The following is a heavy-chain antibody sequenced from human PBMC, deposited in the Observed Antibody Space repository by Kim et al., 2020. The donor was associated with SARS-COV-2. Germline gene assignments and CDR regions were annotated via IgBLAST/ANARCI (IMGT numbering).Heavy chain of an antibody. J-gene: IGHJ4*02. V-gene: IGHV4-39*01. D-gene: IGHD3-10*01. CDR2: IYYSGST. CDR3: ARQGGGSGSYYPYYFDY. Sequence: SETLSLTCTVSGGSISSSSYYWGWIRQPPGKGLEWIGSIYYSGSTYYNPSLKSRVTISVDTSKNQFSLKLSSVTAADTAVYYCARQGGGSGSYYPYYFDYWGQGTLVTVSS. CDR1: GGSISSSSYY.